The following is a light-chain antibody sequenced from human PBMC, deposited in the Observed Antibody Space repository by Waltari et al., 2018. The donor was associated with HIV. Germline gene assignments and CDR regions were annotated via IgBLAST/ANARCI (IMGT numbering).Light chain of an antibody. Sequence: EIVLTQSPATLSFSPGARATLSCRASQSVSSYLTWYQQKPGQAPRLLIYDASNRATGIPARFSGSGSGTDFTLTISSLEPEDFAVYYCQQRSNWPLTFGGGTKVEIK. CDR1: QSVSSY. V-gene: IGKV3-11*01. CDR3: QQRSNWPLT. J-gene: IGKJ4*01. CDR2: DAS.